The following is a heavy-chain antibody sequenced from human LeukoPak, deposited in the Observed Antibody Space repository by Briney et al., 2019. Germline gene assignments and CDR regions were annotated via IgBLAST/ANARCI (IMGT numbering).Heavy chain of an antibody. CDR1: GFTFSDYY. V-gene: IGHV3-11*04. CDR2: ISSSGSTI. Sequence: GSLRLSCAASGFTFSDYYMSWIRQAPGGGLEGVSYISSSGSTIYYADSVKGRFTISRDNAKNSLYLQMNSLRAEDTAVYYCARSKVVPAAILDYWGQGTLVTVSS. J-gene: IGHJ4*02. CDR3: ARSKVVPAAILDY. D-gene: IGHD2-2*01.